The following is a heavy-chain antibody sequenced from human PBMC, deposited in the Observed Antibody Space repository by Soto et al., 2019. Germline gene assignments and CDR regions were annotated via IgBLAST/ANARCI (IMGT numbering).Heavy chain of an antibody. CDR3: ARVLLWFGELFPGGLGY. V-gene: IGHV3-11*01. J-gene: IGHJ4*02. CDR2: ISSSGSTI. Sequence: GGSLRLSCAASGFTFSDYYMSWIRQAPGKGLEWVSYISSSGSTIYYADSVKGRFTSSRDNAKNSLYLQMNSLRAEDTAVYYCARVLLWFGELFPGGLGYWGQGTLVTVSS. D-gene: IGHD3-10*01. CDR1: GFTFSDYY.